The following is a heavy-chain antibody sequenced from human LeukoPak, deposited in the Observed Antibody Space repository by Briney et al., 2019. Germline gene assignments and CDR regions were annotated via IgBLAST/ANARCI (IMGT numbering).Heavy chain of an antibody. D-gene: IGHD5-18*01. CDR2: ISSSSSYI. V-gene: IGHV3-21*01. J-gene: IGHJ4*02. CDR3: ARDQSDRGYGYGRHFDY. CDR1: GFTFSSYS. Sequence: GGSLRLSCAASGFTFSSYSMNWVRQAPGKGLEWVSSISSSSSYIYYADSVKGRFTISRDNAKNSLYLQMNSLRAEDTAVYYCARDQSDRGYGYGRHFDYWGQGTLVTVSS.